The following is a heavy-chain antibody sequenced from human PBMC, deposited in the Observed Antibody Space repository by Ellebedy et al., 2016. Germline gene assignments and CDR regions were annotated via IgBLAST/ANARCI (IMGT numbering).Heavy chain of an antibody. D-gene: IGHD3-22*01. CDR2: ISGDGSTI. J-gene: IGHJ4*02. CDR1: GFTFSNYW. CDR3: ARGHSFYDSSDYSLGY. Sequence: GESLKISCAASGFTFSNYWIDWVRQPPGKGLVWVSRISGDGSTITYADSVEGRFTLSRDNAKNTLYLQMDGLRADDTAVYYCARGHSFYDSSDYSLGYWGQGTLVTVSS. V-gene: IGHV3-74*01.